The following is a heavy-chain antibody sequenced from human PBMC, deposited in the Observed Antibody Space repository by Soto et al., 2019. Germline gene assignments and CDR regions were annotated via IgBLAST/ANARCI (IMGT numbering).Heavy chain of an antibody. Sequence: SSVKVSCKASGGTFNSYAMSWVRQAPGQGLEWMGGIIPIFGTANYAQKFQGRVTITADESTSTAYMELSSLRSEDTAVYYCARGGIPAREAWGYYYYGMDVWRQGTTVTVSS. CDR2: IIPIFGTA. CDR1: GGTFNSYA. D-gene: IGHD6-13*01. V-gene: IGHV1-69*13. CDR3: ARGGIPAREAWGYYYYGMDV. J-gene: IGHJ6*02.